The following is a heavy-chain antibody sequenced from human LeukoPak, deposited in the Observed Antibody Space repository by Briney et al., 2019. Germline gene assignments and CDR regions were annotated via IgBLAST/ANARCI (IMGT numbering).Heavy chain of an antibody. CDR1: GFTVSSNY. J-gene: IGHJ4*02. D-gene: IGHD3-3*01. Sequence: GGSLRLSCAASGFTVSSNYMSWVRQAPGKGLEWVSVIYSGGSTYYAGSVKGRLTISRDNSKNTLYLQMNSLRAEDTAVYYCARGDFWSGYSHFDYWGQGTLVTVSS. V-gene: IGHV3-53*01. CDR3: ARGDFWSGYSHFDY. CDR2: IYSGGST.